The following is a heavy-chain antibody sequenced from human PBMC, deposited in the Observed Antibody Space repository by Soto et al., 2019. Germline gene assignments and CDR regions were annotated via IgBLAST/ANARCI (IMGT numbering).Heavy chain of an antibody. CDR1: GFTFSTYA. CDR3: CRGSYCRH. V-gene: IGHV3-23*01. Sequence: PGGSLRLSCAASGFTFSTYAMNWVRRAPGKGLEWVSGISSGGGSTDYADSVKGRFTISRDNSKNTLHLQVNSLRAEDTAVYYCCRGSYCRHWGQGTLVTVSS. J-gene: IGHJ1*01. CDR2: ISSGGGST. D-gene: IGHD1-26*01.